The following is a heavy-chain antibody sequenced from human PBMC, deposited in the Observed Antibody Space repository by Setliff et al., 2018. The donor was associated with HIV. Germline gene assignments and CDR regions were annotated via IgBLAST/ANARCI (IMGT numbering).Heavy chain of an antibody. D-gene: IGHD6-19*01. CDR1: GASISSYY. J-gene: IGHJ4*02. Sequence: PSETLSLTCKVSGASISSYYWSWVRQPPGKGLEWIGYIYNSGYSNSKPSLKSRVTMSLDTSKNQFSLELTSVTAADTAVYYCARATWLVHPFPLYYFDYWGQGTLVTVSS. CDR3: ARATWLVHPFPLYYFDY. V-gene: IGHV4-59*01. CDR2: IYNSGYS.